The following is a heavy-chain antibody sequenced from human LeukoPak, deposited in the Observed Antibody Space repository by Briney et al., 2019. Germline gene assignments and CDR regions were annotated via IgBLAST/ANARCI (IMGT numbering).Heavy chain of an antibody. Sequence: PLETLSLTCTVSGDSISSGFYYWSWIRQPAGKGLEWIGRIFTSGSTNYNPSLKSRVTISVDTSKNQFSLRLSSVTAADTAVYYCARDSLTHYYYYMDVWGKGTTVTISS. CDR2: IFTSGST. CDR1: GDSISSGFYY. J-gene: IGHJ6*03. CDR3: ARDSLTHYYYYMDV. V-gene: IGHV4-61*02. D-gene: IGHD1-14*01.